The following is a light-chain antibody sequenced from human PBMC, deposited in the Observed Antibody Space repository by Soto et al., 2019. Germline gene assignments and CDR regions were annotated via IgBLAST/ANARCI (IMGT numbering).Light chain of an antibody. CDR3: QSYDSSLSGWV. Sequence: QSVLTQPTSVSGAPGQRVTISCTGSSSNIGAGYDAHWYQHLPGTAPKLLIYSNNNRPSGVPDRFSGSKSGTSASLAITGLQAEHEADYYCQSYDSSLSGWVFRGGTKVTVL. CDR2: SNN. CDR1: SSNIGAGYD. J-gene: IGLJ3*02. V-gene: IGLV1-40*01.